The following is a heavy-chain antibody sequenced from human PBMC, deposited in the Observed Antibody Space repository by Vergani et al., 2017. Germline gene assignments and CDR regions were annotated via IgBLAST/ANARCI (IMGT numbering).Heavy chain of an antibody. J-gene: IGHJ5*02. CDR1: GGSFSGYY. Sequence: QVQLQQWGAGLLKPSETLSLTCAVYGGSFSGYYWSWIRQPPGKGLEWIGEINHSGSTNYNPSRKSRVTISVDTSKNQFSLKLSSVTAADTAVYYCAREAPYSSSWSKGYNWFDPGGQGTLVTVSS. V-gene: IGHV4-34*01. D-gene: IGHD6-13*01. CDR3: AREAPYSSSWSKGYNWFDP. CDR2: INHSGST.